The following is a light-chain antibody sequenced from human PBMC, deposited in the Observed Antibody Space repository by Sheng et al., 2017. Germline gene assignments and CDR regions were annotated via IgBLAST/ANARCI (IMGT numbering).Light chain of an antibody. J-gene: IGKJ3*01. V-gene: IGKV3-15*01. CDR2: GAV. CDR1: QTISYN. CDR3: QQYSSTPT. Sequence: EIVMTQFPATLSAFPGERVSLSCRASQTISYNLAWYQQKRGQAPRLLIYGAVTRASGIPARFSGSVSATEFTLTISRLQSEDFAVYYCQQYSSTPTFGPGTKVDLK.